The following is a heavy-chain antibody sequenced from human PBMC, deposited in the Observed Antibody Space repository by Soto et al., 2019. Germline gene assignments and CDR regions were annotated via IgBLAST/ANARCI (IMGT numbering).Heavy chain of an antibody. Sequence: SGPTLVKPTQPLTLTCTFSGFSLSTSGVGVGWIRQPPGKALEWLALIYWDDDKRYSPSLKSRLTITKDTSKNQVVLTMTNMDPVDTATYYCAQSHRPHSHYDFWSGYSTYNWFDPWGQGTLVTVSS. CDR1: GFSLSTSGVG. CDR3: AQSHRPHSHYDFWSGYSTYNWFDP. D-gene: IGHD3-3*01. CDR2: IYWDDDK. V-gene: IGHV2-5*02. J-gene: IGHJ5*02.